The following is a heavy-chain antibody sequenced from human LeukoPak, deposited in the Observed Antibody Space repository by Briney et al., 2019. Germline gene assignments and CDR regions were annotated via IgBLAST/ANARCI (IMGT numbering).Heavy chain of an antibody. D-gene: IGHD5-18*01. CDR2: ISGSGGST. Sequence: GGSLRLSCSASGFTFSSYAMSWVRQAPGKGLEWVSAISGSGGSTYYADSVKGRFTISRDNSKNTLYLQMNSPRAEDTAVYYCAKDRLLRGYSYGSYFDYWGQGTLVTVSS. V-gene: IGHV3-23*01. CDR3: AKDRLLRGYSYGSYFDY. CDR1: GFTFSSYA. J-gene: IGHJ4*02.